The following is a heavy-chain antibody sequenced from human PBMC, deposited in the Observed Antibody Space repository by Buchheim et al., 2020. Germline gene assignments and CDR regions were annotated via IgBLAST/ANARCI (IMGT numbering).Heavy chain of an antibody. J-gene: IGHJ4*02. D-gene: IGHD6-6*01. CDR3: ASGYSSSQQFDY. CDR2: ISYDGSNK. CDR1: GFTFSSYA. Sequence: QVQLVESGGGVVQPGRSLRLSCAASGFTFSSYAMHWVRQAPGKGLEWVAVISYDGSNKYYADSVKGRFTISRDNSKNSLYLQMNSLRAEDTAVYYCASGYSSSQQFDYWGQGTL. V-gene: IGHV3-30-3*01.